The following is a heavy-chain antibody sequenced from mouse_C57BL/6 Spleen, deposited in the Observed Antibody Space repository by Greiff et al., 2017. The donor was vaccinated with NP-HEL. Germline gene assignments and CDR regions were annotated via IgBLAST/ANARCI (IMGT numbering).Heavy chain of an antibody. Sequence: QVQLQQSGPELVKPGASVTISCKASGYAFSSSWMNWVKQRPGKVLEWIGRLYPGDGDTNYNGKFKGKATLTADQSSSTAYMQLSSLTSEDSAVYFCARGRDYDPFAYWGQGTLVTVSA. CDR3: ARGRDYDPFAY. CDR2: LYPGDGDT. CDR1: GYAFSSSW. V-gene: IGHV1-82*01. J-gene: IGHJ3*01. D-gene: IGHD2-4*01.